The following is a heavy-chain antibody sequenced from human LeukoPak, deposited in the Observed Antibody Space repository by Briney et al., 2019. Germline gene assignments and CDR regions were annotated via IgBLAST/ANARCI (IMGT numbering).Heavy chain of an antibody. CDR2: ISSDAKNK. Sequence: AGGSLRLSCAASGFTFSSYGMNWVRQAPGTGLEWVAVISSDAKNKYYADSVKGRFTISRDNAKNTLYLQINSLRHEDTAVYYCARGHIPADPYNWFDPWGQGTLVTVSS. V-gene: IGHV3-30*03. D-gene: IGHD2-2*01. J-gene: IGHJ5*02. CDR3: ARGHIPADPYNWFDP. CDR1: GFTFSSYG.